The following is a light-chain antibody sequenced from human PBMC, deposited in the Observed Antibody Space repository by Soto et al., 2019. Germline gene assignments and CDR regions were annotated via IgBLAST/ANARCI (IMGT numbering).Light chain of an antibody. Sequence: DIQMTQSPSSVSASVGDRVTITCRARQGISSWLAGYQQKPGKAPKLLIYAASSLQSGVPSRFRGSGSGTDFPLTINSLQPEDLAPYYCQQANSFPYTFGQGTKLEIK. J-gene: IGKJ2*01. V-gene: IGKV1-12*02. CDR3: QQANSFPYT. CDR1: QGISSW. CDR2: AAS.